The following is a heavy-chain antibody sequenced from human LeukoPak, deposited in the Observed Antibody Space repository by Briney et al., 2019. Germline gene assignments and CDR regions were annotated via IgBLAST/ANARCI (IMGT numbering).Heavy chain of an antibody. D-gene: IGHD2-15*01. V-gene: IGHV4-38-2*02. CDR1: VYSISSGYY. Sequence: SETLSLTCTVSVYSISSGYYWGWIRQPPGKGLEWIGSIHHSGITYYNPSLKSRVTISVDTSKNQFSLRLTSVTAADTAVYYCARAIYCSGGNCYSSQYFDLWGRGTLVTVSS. J-gene: IGHJ2*01. CDR3: ARAIYCSGGNCYSSQYFDL. CDR2: IHHSGIT.